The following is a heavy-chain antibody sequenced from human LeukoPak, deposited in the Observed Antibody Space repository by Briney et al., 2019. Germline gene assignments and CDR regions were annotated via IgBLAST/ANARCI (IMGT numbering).Heavy chain of an antibody. D-gene: IGHD1/OR15-1a*01. CDR3: ARGRLEQRHFDY. CDR1: GGTFSSYA. Sequence: ASVKVSCKASGGTFSSYAISWVRQAPGQGLEWMGGIIPIFGTANYAQKFQGRVTITADESTSTAYMELSSLRSEDTAVYYCARGRLEQRHFDYWGQGTLVTVSS. CDR2: IIPIFGTA. V-gene: IGHV1-69*13. J-gene: IGHJ4*02.